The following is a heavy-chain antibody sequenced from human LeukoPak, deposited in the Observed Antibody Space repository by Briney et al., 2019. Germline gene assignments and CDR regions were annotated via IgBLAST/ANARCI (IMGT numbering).Heavy chain of an antibody. V-gene: IGHV4-59*08. D-gene: IGHD3-16*01. CDR1: GDFISSNF. Sequence: PSETLSLTCTVSGDFISSNFWSWIRQPPGKRLEWIGYIYHDGSINYNPSLKSRVTMSVDTAKNQFSLKMSSVTAADTAVYYCARRRYGNEDYWGQGTLVTVSS. J-gene: IGHJ4*02. CDR2: IYHDGSI. CDR3: ARRRYGNEDY.